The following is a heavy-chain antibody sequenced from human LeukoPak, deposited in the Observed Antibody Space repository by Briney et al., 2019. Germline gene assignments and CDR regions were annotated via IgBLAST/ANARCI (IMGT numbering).Heavy chain of an antibody. V-gene: IGHV4-59*08. CDR2: IYYSGST. J-gene: IGHJ5*02. Sequence: PSETLSLTCTVSGVSISSHYWSWIRQPPGKGLEWIGYIYYSGSTNYNPSLKSRVTISLDTSKTQFSLKLSSVTAADTAVYYCASRLGYCTNGVCPWGQGTLVTVSS. D-gene: IGHD2-8*01. CDR3: ASRLGYCTNGVCP. CDR1: GVSISSHY.